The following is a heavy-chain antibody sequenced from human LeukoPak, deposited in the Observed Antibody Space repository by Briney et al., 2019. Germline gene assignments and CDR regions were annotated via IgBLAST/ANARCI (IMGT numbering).Heavy chain of an antibody. V-gene: IGHV1-69*06. CDR2: IIPIFGTA. J-gene: IGHJ4*02. Sequence: ASVKASCKASGGTFSSYAISWVRQAPGQGLEWMGGIIPIFGTANYAQKFQGRVTITADKSTSTAYMELSSLRSEDTAVYYCASPLSFGYDYFDYWGQGTLVTVSS. CDR1: GGTFSSYA. CDR3: ASPLSFGYDYFDY. D-gene: IGHD5-12*01.